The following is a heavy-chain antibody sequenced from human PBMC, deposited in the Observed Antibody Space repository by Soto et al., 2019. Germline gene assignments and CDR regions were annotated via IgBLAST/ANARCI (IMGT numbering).Heavy chain of an antibody. Sequence: GASVNVSCKASGYTFTSYGISWVRQAPGQGLEWMGWISAYNGNTNYAQKLQGRVTMTTDTSTSTAYMELRSLRSDDTAVYYCAREPMRVVPPVSFDIWGQGTMVTVSS. CDR3: AREPMRVVPPVSFDI. D-gene: IGHD3-3*01. J-gene: IGHJ3*02. CDR1: GYTFTSYG. CDR2: ISAYNGNT. V-gene: IGHV1-18*01.